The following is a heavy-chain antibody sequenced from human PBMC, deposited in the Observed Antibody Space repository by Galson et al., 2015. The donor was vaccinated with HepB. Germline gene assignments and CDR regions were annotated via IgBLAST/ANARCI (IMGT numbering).Heavy chain of an antibody. J-gene: IGHJ6*03. CDR3: ATPGRDDFWSGYYTPHDYYYYMDV. Sequence: SVKVSCKASGYTFTSYYMHWVRQAPGQGLEWMGIINPSGGSTSYAQKFRGRVTMTRDTSTSTVYMELSSLRSEDTAVYYCATPGRDDFWSGYYTPHDYYYYMDVWGKGTTVTVSS. V-gene: IGHV1-46*01. D-gene: IGHD3-3*01. CDR1: GYTFTSYY. CDR2: INPSGGST.